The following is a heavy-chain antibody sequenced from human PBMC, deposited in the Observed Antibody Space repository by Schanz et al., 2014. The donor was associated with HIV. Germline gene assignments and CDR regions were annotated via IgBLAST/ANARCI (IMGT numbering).Heavy chain of an antibody. D-gene: IGHD1-26*01. V-gene: IGHV3-9*01. CDR1: GFTFDDYA. CDR2: ISWNSGSI. CDR3: AKDMGSGSYETFDI. J-gene: IGHJ3*02. Sequence: EVQLLESGGGLVQPGRSLRLSCAASGFTFDDYAMHWVRQAPGKGLEWVSCISWNSGSIGYADSVKGRFTISRDNAKNSLYLQMNSLRAEDTALYYCAKDMGSGSYETFDIWGQGTMVTVSS.